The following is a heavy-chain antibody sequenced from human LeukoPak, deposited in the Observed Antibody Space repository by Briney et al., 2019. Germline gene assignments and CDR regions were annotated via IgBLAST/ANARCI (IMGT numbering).Heavy chain of an antibody. V-gene: IGHV3-48*03. J-gene: IGHJ6*03. Sequence: GGSLRLSCAASGFTFSSYEMNWVRQAPGKGLEWVSYISSSGSTIYYADSVKGRFTISRDNAKNSLYLQMNSLRAEDTAVYYCARDGTPNYSSGWVYMDVWGEGTTVTISS. CDR2: ISSSGSTI. D-gene: IGHD6-25*01. CDR3: ARDGTPNYSSGWVYMDV. CDR1: GFTFSSYE.